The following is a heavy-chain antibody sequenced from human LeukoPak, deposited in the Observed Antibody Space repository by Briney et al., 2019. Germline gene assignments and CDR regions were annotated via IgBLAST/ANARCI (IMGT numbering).Heavy chain of an antibody. D-gene: IGHD5-24*01. CDR3: ARDWLQPGGYFDY. V-gene: IGHV1-69*01. CDR1: GGTFSSYA. J-gene: IGHJ4*02. CDR2: IIPIFGTA. Sequence: SVKVSCKASGGTFSSYAISWVRQAPGQGLERMGGIIPIFGTANYAQKFQGRVTITADESTSTAYMELSSLRSEDTAVYYCARDWLQPGGYFDYWGQGTLVTVSS.